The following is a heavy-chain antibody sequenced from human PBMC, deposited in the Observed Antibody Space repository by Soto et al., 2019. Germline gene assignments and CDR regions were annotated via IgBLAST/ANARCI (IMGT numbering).Heavy chain of an antibody. J-gene: IGHJ4*02. V-gene: IGHV4-4*02. Sequence: QVQLQQSGPRLARPSGTLSLTCVVSGGSISSTNWWTWVRQTPGKGPEWIGEVYHTGSTKYNPSLRNRVTISLDMSNNQFSLNLKSVTAADTAVYYCATLPPRIVVVVLPIPSWGQGTLVTVSS. D-gene: IGHD2-15*01. CDR1: GGSISSTNW. CDR2: VYHTGST. CDR3: ATLPPRIVVVVLPIPS.